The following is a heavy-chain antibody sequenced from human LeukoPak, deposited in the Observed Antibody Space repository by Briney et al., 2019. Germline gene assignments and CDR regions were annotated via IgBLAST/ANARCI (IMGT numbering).Heavy chain of an antibody. CDR2: IYYSGST. Sequence: SETLSLTCTVSGGSISSYYWSWIRQPPGKGLEWIGYIYYSGSTNYNPSLKSRVTISVDTSKNQFSLKLSSVTAADTAVYYCAREGPWSNHFDYWGQGTLVAVSS. V-gene: IGHV4-59*01. CDR3: AREGPWSNHFDY. CDR1: GGSISSYY. J-gene: IGHJ4*02. D-gene: IGHD2-8*01.